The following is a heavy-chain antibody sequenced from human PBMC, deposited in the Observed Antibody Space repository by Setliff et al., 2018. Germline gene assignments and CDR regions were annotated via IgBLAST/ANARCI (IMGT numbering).Heavy chain of an antibody. CDR1: GFTFSTYR. Sequence: GGSLRLSCAASGFTFSTYRMHWVRQAPGKGLEWVAVIWDDGGNKYHADSVKGRFTISRDNSKNTLYLQMNSLRPEDTAVYYCARIDATIFAATGPFDPWGQGTLVTVSS. V-gene: IGHV3-33*08. J-gene: IGHJ5*02. D-gene: IGHD3-3*01. CDR3: ARIDATIFAATGPFDP. CDR2: IWDDGGNK.